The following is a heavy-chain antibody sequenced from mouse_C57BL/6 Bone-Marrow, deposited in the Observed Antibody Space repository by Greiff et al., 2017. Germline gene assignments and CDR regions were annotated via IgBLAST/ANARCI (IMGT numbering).Heavy chain of an antibody. CDR2: ISTGGDYI. D-gene: IGHD2-12*01. CDR1: GFTFSSYA. Sequence: EVQLLQSGADLVKPGASLKLSCAASGFTFSSYAMSWVRQTPEKRLEWVAYISTGGDYIYYADTVKGRFTISRDNARNTLYLQMSSLKSEDTAMYYCTRDDFYFDYWGQGTTLTVSS. V-gene: IGHV5-9-1*02. J-gene: IGHJ2*01. CDR3: TRDDFYFDY.